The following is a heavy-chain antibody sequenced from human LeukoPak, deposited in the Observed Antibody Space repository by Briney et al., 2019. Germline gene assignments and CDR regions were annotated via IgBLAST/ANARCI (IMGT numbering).Heavy chain of an antibody. J-gene: IGHJ4*02. Sequence: PGGSLRLSCAASGISFSTYVMSWVRQAPGKGLEWVSAISDSGTNTYYADSVKGRFTISRDNSKNTLYLQMNSLRAEDTAVYYCANPPALAGATPPRFDYWGRGTLVTVSS. D-gene: IGHD1-26*01. CDR2: ISDSGTNT. CDR3: ANPPALAGATPPRFDY. V-gene: IGHV3-23*01. CDR1: GISFSTYV.